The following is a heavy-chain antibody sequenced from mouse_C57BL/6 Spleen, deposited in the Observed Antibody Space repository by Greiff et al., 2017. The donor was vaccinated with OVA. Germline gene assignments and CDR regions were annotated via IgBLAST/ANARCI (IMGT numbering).Heavy chain of an antibody. D-gene: IGHD1-1*01. CDR1: GFTFSSYA. CDR2: ISDGGSYT. V-gene: IGHV5-4*03. J-gene: IGHJ2*01. CDR3: ARAYYPYYFDY. Sequence: EVKLMESGGGLVKPGGSLKLSCAASGFTFSSYAMSWVRQTPEKRLEWVATISDGGSYTYYPDNVKGRFTISRDNAKNNLYLQMSHLKSEDTAMYYCARAYYPYYFDYWGQGTTLTVSS.